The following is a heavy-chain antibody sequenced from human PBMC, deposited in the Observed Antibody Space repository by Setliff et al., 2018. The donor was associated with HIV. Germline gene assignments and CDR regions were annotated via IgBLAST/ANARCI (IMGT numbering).Heavy chain of an antibody. V-gene: IGHV1-69*10. J-gene: IGHJ6*03. D-gene: IGHD6-19*01. CDR1: GGNFSSYC. CDR2: IIPMSGVP. CDR3: ARNPEMAALNYFYYYMDV. Sequence: SVKVSCKASGGNFSSYCISWVRQAPGQGLEWMGGIIPMSGVPKYAQKFQGRVTITADKSTSTAYMELSSLSSEDTAVYYCARNPEMAALNYFYYYMDVWGKGTTVTVSS.